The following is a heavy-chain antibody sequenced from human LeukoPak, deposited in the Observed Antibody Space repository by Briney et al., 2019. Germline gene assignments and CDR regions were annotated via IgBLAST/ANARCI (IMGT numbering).Heavy chain of an antibody. CDR2: IRYDESKK. CDR3: ALDWKHGNYFEF. D-gene: IGHD1-1*01. CDR1: GSLLSFCY. Sequence: GGSLRLSRATSGSLLSFCYLHWVRQAPGKGLEWVSFIRYDESKKDYADSVKGRFTISRDETKNTVYLQMNSLRAEDTAVYYFALDWKHGNYFEFWGQGTLVTVSS. V-gene: IGHV3-30*02. J-gene: IGHJ4*02.